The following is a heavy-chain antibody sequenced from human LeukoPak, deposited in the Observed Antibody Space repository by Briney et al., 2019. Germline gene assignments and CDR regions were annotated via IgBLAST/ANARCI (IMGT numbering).Heavy chain of an antibody. Sequence: PGGSLRLSCAASGFTFSSYGMHWVRQAPGKGLEWVAVISYDGSNKYYADSVKGRFTISRDNSKNTLYLQMNSLRAEDTAVYYCAKGVAIAARRGPPQHWGQGTLVTVSS. D-gene: IGHD6-6*01. V-gene: IGHV3-30*18. J-gene: IGHJ1*01. CDR3: AKGVAIAARRGPPQH. CDR2: ISYDGSNK. CDR1: GFTFSSYG.